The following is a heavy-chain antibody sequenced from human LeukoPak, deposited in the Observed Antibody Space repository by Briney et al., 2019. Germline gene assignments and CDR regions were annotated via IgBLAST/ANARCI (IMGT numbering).Heavy chain of an antibody. V-gene: IGHV3-48*03. CDR3: ARYYWFDP. Sequence: PGGSLRLSCAASGFTFSSYEMNWVRQAPGKGLEWISYISSAGTTKIYADSVKGRFTISRDNAKNSLYLQMNSLRAEDTAVYYCARYYWFDPWGHGTLVTVSS. CDR1: GFTFSSYE. J-gene: IGHJ5*02. CDR2: ISSAGTTK.